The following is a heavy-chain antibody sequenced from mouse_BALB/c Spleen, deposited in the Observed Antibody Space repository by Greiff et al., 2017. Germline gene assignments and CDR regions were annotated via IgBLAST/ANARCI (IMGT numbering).Heavy chain of an antibody. CDR2: IYPGNSDT. V-gene: IGHV1-5*01. J-gene: IGHJ2*01. D-gene: IGHD2-2*01. CDR3: TRWGGYDAFDY. CDR1: GYTFTSYW. Sequence: VQLQQSGTVLARPGASVKMSCKASGYTFTSYWMHWVKQRPGQGLEWIGAIYPGNSDTSYNQKFKGKAKLTAVTSTSTAYMELSSLTNEDSAVYYCTRWGGYDAFDYWGQGTTLTVSS.